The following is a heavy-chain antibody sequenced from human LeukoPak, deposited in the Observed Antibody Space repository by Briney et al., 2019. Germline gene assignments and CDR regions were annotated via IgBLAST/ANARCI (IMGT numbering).Heavy chain of an antibody. V-gene: IGHV4-4*07. Sequence: SETLSLTCTVSGDSISNYYWSWIRQPAGKGLEWIGRIFINGDTNYNPSLKSRVTMSLSKNQFSLKLASVTAADTAVYYCARDRNVYSSSWTFDYWGQGTLVTVSS. CDR3: ARDRNVYSSSWTFDY. CDR1: GDSISNYY. CDR2: IFINGDT. D-gene: IGHD6-13*01. J-gene: IGHJ4*02.